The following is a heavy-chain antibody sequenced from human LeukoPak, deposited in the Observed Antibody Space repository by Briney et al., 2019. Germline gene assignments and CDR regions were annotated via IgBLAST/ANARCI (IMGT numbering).Heavy chain of an antibody. Sequence: SETLSLTCTVSGGSVSSGSYYWSWIRQPPGKGLEWIGYIYSSVSTNYNPSLKSRVTISVDTSKNQFSLKLSSVTAADTAVYYCAGMRITTPTVRTLDYWGQGTLVTVSS. CDR1: GGSVSSGSYY. V-gene: IGHV4-61*01. D-gene: IGHD1-14*01. CDR2: IYSSVST. J-gene: IGHJ4*02. CDR3: AGMRITTPTVRTLDY.